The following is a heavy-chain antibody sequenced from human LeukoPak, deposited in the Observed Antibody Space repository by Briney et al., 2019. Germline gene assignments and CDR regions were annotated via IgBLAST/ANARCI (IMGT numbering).Heavy chain of an antibody. CDR1: GFTLSSYG. D-gene: IGHD3-22*01. CDR2: ILDDGSNK. Sequence: PGGSLRLSCAAAGFTLSSYGMHWVRQAPGQGLGWGAVILDDGSNKYYADSVKGRFTISRDNSKNTLYLQMNSLRAEDTAVYYCAKDRYYYDSSGYFSYEGYDYWGQGTLVTVSS. J-gene: IGHJ4*02. V-gene: IGHV3-33*06. CDR3: AKDRYYYDSSGYFSYEGYDY.